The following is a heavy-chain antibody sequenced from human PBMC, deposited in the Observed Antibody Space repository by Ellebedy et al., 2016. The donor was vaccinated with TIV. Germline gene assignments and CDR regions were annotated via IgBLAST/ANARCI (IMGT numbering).Heavy chain of an antibody. J-gene: IGHJ6*03. Sequence: GESLKISCAASGFSLSSFWMSWVRQAPGKGLESVANINHAGSETYYVDSVKGRFTILRDNAKRSLYLQMNSLRVEDTALYHCARGASGTYYYYYMNVWGKGTTVTVSS. CDR1: GFSLSSFW. D-gene: IGHD1-26*01. CDR3: ARGASGTYYYYYMNV. V-gene: IGHV3-7*03. CDR2: INHAGSET.